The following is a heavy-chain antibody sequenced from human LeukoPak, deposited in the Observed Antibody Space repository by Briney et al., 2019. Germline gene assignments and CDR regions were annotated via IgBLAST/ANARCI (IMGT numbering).Heavy chain of an antibody. V-gene: IGHV3-33*01. Sequence: GGSLRLPCAASGFTFSSYGMHWVRQAPGKGLEWVAVIWYDGSNKYYADSVKGRFTISRDKSKITLYLQMNSLRAEDTAVYYCARGSSSWYLGFDYWGQGTLVTVSS. CDR3: ARGSSSWYLGFDY. J-gene: IGHJ4*02. CDR1: GFTFSSYG. CDR2: IWYDGSNK. D-gene: IGHD6-13*01.